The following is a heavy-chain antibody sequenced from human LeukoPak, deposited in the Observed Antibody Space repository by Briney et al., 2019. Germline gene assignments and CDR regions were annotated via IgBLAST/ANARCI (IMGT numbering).Heavy chain of an antibody. CDR3: VWSFDY. CDR2: ISSSGTFI. CDR1: GFTFSSYD. D-gene: IGHD2-21*01. Sequence: RPGGSLRLSCAASGFTFSSYDMKWVRQAPGQGLEWVSYISSSGTFIYHADSVKGRFTISRDNAKNSLYLQMDSLRVEDTAVYYCVWSFDYWGQGTLVTVSS. J-gene: IGHJ4*02. V-gene: IGHV3-48*03.